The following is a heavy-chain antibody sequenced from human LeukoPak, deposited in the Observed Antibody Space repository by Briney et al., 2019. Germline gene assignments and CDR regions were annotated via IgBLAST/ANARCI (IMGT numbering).Heavy chain of an antibody. J-gene: IGHJ4*02. Sequence: GGSLRLSCAASGFTFRNYAVSWVRQAPGKGLEWVSAISGSGDNTYYADSVKGRSTISRDNARNTLYLQMNSLRAEDTAVYYCAKDGRGIAVAPTYYFDYWGQGTLVTVSS. CDR2: ISGSGDNT. CDR3: AKDGRGIAVAPTYYFDY. D-gene: IGHD6-19*01. V-gene: IGHV3-23*01. CDR1: GFTFRNYA.